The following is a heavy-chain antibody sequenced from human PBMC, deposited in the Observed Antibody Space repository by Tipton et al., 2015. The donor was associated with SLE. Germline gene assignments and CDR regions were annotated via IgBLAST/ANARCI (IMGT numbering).Heavy chain of an antibody. Sequence: LRLSCTVSGGSISSYYWSWIRQPPGKGLEWIGYIYYSGSTNYNPSLKSRVTISVDTSKNQFSLKLSSVTAADTAVYYCARRAATSFYYYGMDVWGQGP. CDR2: IYYSGST. D-gene: IGHD6-25*01. CDR1: GGSISSYY. J-gene: IGHJ6*02. CDR3: ARRAATSFYYYGMDV. V-gene: IGHV4-59*08.